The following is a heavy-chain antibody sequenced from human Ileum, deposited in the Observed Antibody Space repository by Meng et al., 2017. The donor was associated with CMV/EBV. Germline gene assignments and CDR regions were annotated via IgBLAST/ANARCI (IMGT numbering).Heavy chain of an antibody. D-gene: IGHD3-16*01. CDR3: VRSGGTLDY. Sequence: LSFSTSAFHFSHDCMHWVRQAPGGGLVWLSHVTPDGTTTAYADSVKDRFTISRDNAKNTLYLQMNGLRDEDTAVYYCVRSGGTLDYWGQGTLVTVSS. CDR2: VTPDGTTT. V-gene: IGHV3-74*01. J-gene: IGHJ4*02. CDR1: AFHFSHDC.